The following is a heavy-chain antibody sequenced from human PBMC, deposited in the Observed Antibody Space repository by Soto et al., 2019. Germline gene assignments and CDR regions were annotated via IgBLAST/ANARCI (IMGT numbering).Heavy chain of an antibody. CDR1: GFSLSTSGVG. CDR2: IYWDDDK. Sequence: QITLKESGPTLVKPTQTLTLTCTFSGFSLSTSGVGVGWIRQPPGKALEWLALIYWDDDKRYSPSLNSRLTITKDTSENPVVLTITNMDPVDTATYDCSHSRPPRLLHYWGQGTLVTVSS. V-gene: IGHV2-5*02. CDR3: SHSRPPRLLHY. J-gene: IGHJ4*02. D-gene: IGHD3-3*01.